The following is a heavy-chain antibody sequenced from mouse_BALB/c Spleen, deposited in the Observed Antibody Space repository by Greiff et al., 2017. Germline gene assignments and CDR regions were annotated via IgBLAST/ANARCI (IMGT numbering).Heavy chain of an antibody. D-gene: IGHD2-14*01. V-gene: IGHV1S126*01. J-gene: IGHJ1*01. CDR1: GYSFTSYW. Sequence: VQLQESGPQLVRPGASVKISCKASGYSFTSYWMHWVKQRPGQGLEWIGMIDPSDSETRLNQKFKDKATLTVDKSSSTAYMQLSSPTSEDSAVYYCARRGDYRYAWYFDVWGAGTTVTVSS. CDR3: ARRGDYRYAWYFDV. CDR2: IDPSDSET.